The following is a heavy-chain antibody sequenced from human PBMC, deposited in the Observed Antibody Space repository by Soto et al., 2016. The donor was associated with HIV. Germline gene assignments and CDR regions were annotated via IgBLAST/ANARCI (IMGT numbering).Heavy chain of an antibody. V-gene: IGHV3-7*01. CDR1: GLPFEDYW. CDR2: IKEDGTDT. CDR3: AGWGLRKLDN. J-gene: IGHJ4*02. Sequence: EVQLVESGGGLVRPGGSLRLSCLVSGLPFEDYWMTWVRQAPGKGLEWVANIKEDGTDTNYVDSVKGRFTVSRDNAKNSLYLQMSSLRAEDTAVYYCAGWGLRKLDNWGQGTLVTVVL. D-gene: IGHD7-27*01.